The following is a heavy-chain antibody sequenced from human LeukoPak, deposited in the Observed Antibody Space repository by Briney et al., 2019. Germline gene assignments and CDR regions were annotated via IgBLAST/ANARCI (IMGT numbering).Heavy chain of an antibody. J-gene: IGHJ5*02. CDR2: IYTSGST. CDR1: GGSISSYY. Sequence: SETLSLTCTVSGGSISSYYWSWTRQPPGKGLEWIGYIYTSGSTNYNPSLKSRATISVDTSKNQFSLKLSSVTAADTAVYYCARRSSRQFDPWGQGTLVTVSS. D-gene: IGHD6-6*01. CDR3: ARRSSRQFDP. V-gene: IGHV4-4*09.